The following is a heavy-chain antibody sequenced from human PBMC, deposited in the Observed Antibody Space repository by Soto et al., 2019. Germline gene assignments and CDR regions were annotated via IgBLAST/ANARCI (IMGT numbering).Heavy chain of an antibody. CDR1: GGSISSGGYY. D-gene: IGHD2-8*01. Sequence: QVQLQESGPGLVKPSQTLSLTCTVSGGSISSGGYYWSVIRQHPGKGLEWIGYIYYSGSTYYNPSLKSRVTISVDTSKNQSSLKLSSVTAAYTAVYYCARGGIVLMVYASALDYWGQGTLVTVSS. CDR3: ARGGIVLMVYASALDY. V-gene: IGHV4-31*03. J-gene: IGHJ4*02. CDR2: IYYSGST.